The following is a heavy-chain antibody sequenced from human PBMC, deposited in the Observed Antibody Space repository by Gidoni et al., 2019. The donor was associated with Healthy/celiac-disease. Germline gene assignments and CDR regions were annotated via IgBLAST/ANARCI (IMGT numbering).Heavy chain of an antibody. J-gene: IGHJ6*02. V-gene: IGHV3-21*01. Sequence: EVQLVESGGGLVKPGGSLRLSCAASGFTFSSYSMNWVRQAPGKGLEWVSSISSSSSYIYYADSVKGRFTISRDNAKNSLYLQMNSLRAEDTAVYYCARDRSDTAMVYYYYGMDVWGQGTTVTVSS. CDR3: ARDRSDTAMVYYYYGMDV. CDR1: GFTFSSYS. D-gene: IGHD5-18*01. CDR2: ISSSSSYI.